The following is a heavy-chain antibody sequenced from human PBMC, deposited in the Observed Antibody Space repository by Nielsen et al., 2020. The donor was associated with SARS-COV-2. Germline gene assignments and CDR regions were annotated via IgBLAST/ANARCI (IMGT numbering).Heavy chain of an antibody. J-gene: IGHJ4*02. V-gene: IGHV4-31*02. Sequence: WIRQPPGKGLEWIGYIHYSGSTYYNPSLKSRVSISADTSKNQSSLKLNSVTAADTAIYYCARLPDYGDYVDYWGQGTLVTVSS. CDR3: ARLPDYGDYVDY. CDR2: IHYSGST. D-gene: IGHD4-17*01.